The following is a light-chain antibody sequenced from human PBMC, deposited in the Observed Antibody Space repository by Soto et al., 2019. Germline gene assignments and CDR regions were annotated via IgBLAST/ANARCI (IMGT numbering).Light chain of an antibody. CDR1: QSVSSSY. Sequence: EIGLTQSPGTLSLSPGERATLSCRASQSVSSSYLAWYQQKPGQAPRLLIYGASSRATGIPGRFSGSGSGTDFTLTISRLEPEDFAVYYCQQYGSSPATFGGGTKVDIK. V-gene: IGKV3-20*01. CDR2: GAS. J-gene: IGKJ4*01. CDR3: QQYGSSPAT.